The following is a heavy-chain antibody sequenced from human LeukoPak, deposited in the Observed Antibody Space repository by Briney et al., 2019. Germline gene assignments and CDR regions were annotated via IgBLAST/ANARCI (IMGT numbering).Heavy chain of an antibody. CDR1: GGSFSGYY. D-gene: IGHD1-26*01. Sequence: SETLSLTCAVYGGSFSGYYWSWIRQPPGKGLEWIGEINHSGSTNYNPSLKSRVTISVDTSKNQFSLKLPSVTAADTAAYYCARLRSGSTPPPPHYYYGLDVWGQGTTVIVSS. V-gene: IGHV4-34*01. CDR3: ARLRSGSTPPPPHYYYGLDV. CDR2: INHSGST. J-gene: IGHJ6*02.